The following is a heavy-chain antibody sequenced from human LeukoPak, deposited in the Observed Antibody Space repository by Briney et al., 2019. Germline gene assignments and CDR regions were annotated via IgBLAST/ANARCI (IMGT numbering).Heavy chain of an antibody. Sequence: GGSLRLSCAASGFTFSSYGMHWVRQAPGKGLEWVAFIRYDGSNKYYADSVKGRFTISRDNSKNTLYLQMDSLRAEDTAAYYCARALKACDSASCYPYYYYYYMDVWGKGTTVTVSS. D-gene: IGHD2-2*01. J-gene: IGHJ6*03. CDR3: ARALKACDSASCYPYYYYYYMDV. CDR1: GFTFSSYG. V-gene: IGHV3-30*02. CDR2: IRYDGSNK.